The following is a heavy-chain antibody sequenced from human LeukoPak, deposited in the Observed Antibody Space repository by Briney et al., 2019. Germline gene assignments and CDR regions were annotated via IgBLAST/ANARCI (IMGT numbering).Heavy chain of an antibody. V-gene: IGHV3-48*03. J-gene: IGHJ6*03. D-gene: IGHD2-2*01. CDR2: ISSSGSTI. CDR1: GFTFSSYE. CDR3: AKVGNQLLFIYYYYYMDV. Sequence: GGSLRLSCAASGFTFSSYEMNRVRQAPGKGLEWVSYISSSGSTIYYADSVKGRFTISRDNSKNTLYLQMNSLRAEDTAVYYCAKVGNQLLFIYYYYYMDVWGKGTTVTISS.